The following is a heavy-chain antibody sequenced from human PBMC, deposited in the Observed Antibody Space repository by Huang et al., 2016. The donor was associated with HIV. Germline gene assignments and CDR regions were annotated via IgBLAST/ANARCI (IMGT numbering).Heavy chain of an antibody. CDR3: VRDLRIQSWLNYFDY. CDR2: INSDGSSA. CDR1: GFTFSSYW. D-gene: IGHD3-22*01. V-gene: IGHV3-74*01. J-gene: IGHJ4*02. Sequence: EVQLVESGGGLVQPGGSLRRSCAASGFTFSSYWVHWVRQAPGKGLGWVSSINSDGSSAGYAGSVKGRFTICRNNAKNKLYLQMNSLRAEDTAVYYCVRDLRIQSWLNYFDYWGQGTLVSVSS.